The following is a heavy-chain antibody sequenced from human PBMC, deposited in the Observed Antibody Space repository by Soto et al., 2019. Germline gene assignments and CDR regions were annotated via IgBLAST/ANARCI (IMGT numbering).Heavy chain of an antibody. D-gene: IGHD3-10*01. J-gene: IGHJ4*02. V-gene: IGHV1-69*02. CDR1: GDTFNFYT. Sequence: QVQLVQSGAEVKKPGSPVRVSCTASGDTFNFYTISWVRQVPGQGPEWMGRIIPMLGMSNSAQKFQGRVTIMADKSTSTVYMHLSGLTSEDTAVYYCATNYGSGSTHFDYWVQGTLVTVSS. CDR2: IIPMLGMS. CDR3: ATNYGSGSTHFDY.